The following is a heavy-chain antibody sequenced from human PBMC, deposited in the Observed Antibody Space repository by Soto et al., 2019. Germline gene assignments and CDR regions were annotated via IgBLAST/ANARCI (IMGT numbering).Heavy chain of an antibody. V-gene: IGHV3-74*01. CDR3: GTTFEY. CDR2: INNDGSRT. J-gene: IGHJ4*02. Sequence: EVQVVESGGALVQPGGSLRLSCAASEFTFSNYWMHWVRQVPGEGLVWVSSINNDGSRTWYADSVRGRIAMSRDNARNLVYLQMNSLRAEDTAVYYCGTTFEYWGQGALVTVSS. CDR1: EFTFSNYW. D-gene: IGHD1-26*01.